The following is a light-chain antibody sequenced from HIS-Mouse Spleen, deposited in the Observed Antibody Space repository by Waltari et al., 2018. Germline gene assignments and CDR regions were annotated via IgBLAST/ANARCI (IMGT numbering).Light chain of an antibody. CDR3: CSYAGSSTYV. Sequence: QSALTQPASVSGSPGQSITISCTGTSSSCGSYNLFSWYQQHPGKAPKLMIYEGSKRPSGVSNRFSGSKSGNTASLTISGLQAEDEADYYCCSYAGSSTYVFGTGTKVTVL. CDR2: EGS. J-gene: IGLJ1*01. CDR1: SSSCGSYNL. V-gene: IGLV2-23*01.